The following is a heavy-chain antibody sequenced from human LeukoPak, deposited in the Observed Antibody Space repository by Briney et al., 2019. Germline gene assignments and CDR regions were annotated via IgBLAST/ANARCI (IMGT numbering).Heavy chain of an antibody. Sequence: GASVKVSCKASGYTFSGYYMHWVRQAAGQGLEWMGWINPNSGGTKSSQKFQGRITMTRDTSISTADMELGRLTSDDTAVYFCARGPNYYDSSGHYYLHDWGQGTLVTVSS. V-gene: IGHV1-2*02. D-gene: IGHD3-22*01. CDR2: INPNSGGT. J-gene: IGHJ4*02. CDR1: GYTFSGYY. CDR3: ARGPNYYDSSGHYYLHD.